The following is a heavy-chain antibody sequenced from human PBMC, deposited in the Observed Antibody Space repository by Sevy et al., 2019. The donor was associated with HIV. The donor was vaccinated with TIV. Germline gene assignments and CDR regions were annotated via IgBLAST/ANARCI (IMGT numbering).Heavy chain of an antibody. J-gene: IGHJ4*02. CDR3: ARGGLVYPRGYSYGFDY. D-gene: IGHD5-18*01. CDR1: GGSFSGYY. Sequence: SETLSLTCAVYGGSFSGYYWSWIRQTPGKGLEWIGEINHSGSTNYNPSLKSRVTISVDTSKNQFSLKLSSVTAADTAVYYCARGGLVYPRGYSYGFDYWGQGTLVTVSS. V-gene: IGHV4-34*01. CDR2: INHSGST.